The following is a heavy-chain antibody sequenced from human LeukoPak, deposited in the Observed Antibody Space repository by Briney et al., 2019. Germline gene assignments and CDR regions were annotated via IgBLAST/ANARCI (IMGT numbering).Heavy chain of an antibody. J-gene: IGHJ2*01. CDR3: ARGGKAAVRFDL. Sequence: PSQTLSLTCTVSGGSISSGDYYWCWIRQPPRKGLEWIGYIYYSGSTYYNPSLKSRVTISVDTSKNQFSLKLSSVTAADTAVYYCARGGKAAVRFDLWGRGTLVTVSS. CDR2: IYYSGST. D-gene: IGHD2-15*01. V-gene: IGHV4-30-4*01. CDR1: GGSISSGDYY.